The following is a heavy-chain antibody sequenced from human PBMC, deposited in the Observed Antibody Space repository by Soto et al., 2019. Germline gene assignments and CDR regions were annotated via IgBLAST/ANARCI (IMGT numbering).Heavy chain of an antibody. CDR3: ARDRITIFGVVAQYGMDV. Sequence: PGGSLRLSCTASGFTFRAYYMNWIRQAPGKGLEWVSYISTGGSTIFYADSVKGRFTISRDNDKNSLSLQMDSLRTEDTAVYYCARDRITIFGVVAQYGMDVWGQGTTVTVSS. D-gene: IGHD3-3*01. V-gene: IGHV3-11*04. CDR2: ISTGGSTI. CDR1: GFTFRAYY. J-gene: IGHJ6*02.